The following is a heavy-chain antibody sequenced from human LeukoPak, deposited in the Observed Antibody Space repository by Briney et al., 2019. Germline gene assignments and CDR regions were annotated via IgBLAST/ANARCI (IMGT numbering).Heavy chain of an antibody. CDR3: ARDRGYCTNAVCPADY. J-gene: IGHJ4*02. CDR1: GYTFTGYG. D-gene: IGHD2-8*01. CDR2: ISTYNGNT. V-gene: IGHV1-18*01. Sequence: GASVKVSCKTSGYTFTGYGFNWVRQAPGQGLEWMGWISTYNGNTNFAQKLQGRVTMTTDTSTSKAYMELRSLRSDDTAVYYCARDRGYCTNAVCPADYWGQGTLVTVSS.